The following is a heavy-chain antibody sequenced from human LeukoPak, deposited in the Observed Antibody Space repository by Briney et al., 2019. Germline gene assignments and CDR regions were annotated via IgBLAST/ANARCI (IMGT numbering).Heavy chain of an antibody. J-gene: IGHJ4*02. CDR1: GGSISSSSYY. Sequence: SETLSLTCTVSGGSISSSSYYWGWIRQPPGKGLEWIGSIYYSGSTYYNPSLKSRVTISVDTSKNQFSLKLSSVTAADTAVYYCARDWPPKGRWQLVLGYFDYWGQGTLVTVSS. CDR3: ARDWPPKGRWQLVLGYFDY. D-gene: IGHD6-13*01. V-gene: IGHV4-39*07. CDR2: IYYSGST.